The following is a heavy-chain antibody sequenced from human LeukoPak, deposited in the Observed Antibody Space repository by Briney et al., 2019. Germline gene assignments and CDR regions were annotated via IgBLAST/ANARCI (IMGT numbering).Heavy chain of an antibody. CDR1: GYSISSGYY. V-gene: IGHV4-38-2*02. CDR3: ARGDIAVAPSGAFDI. J-gene: IGHJ3*02. CDR2: FYHTKNT. Sequence: SETLSLTCSVSGYSISSGYYWGWIRQPPGKGLEWIGSFYHTKNTYYNPPLKSRVTISVDTSKNQFSLKVNSMTATDTAVYYCARGDIAVAPSGAFDIWGQGTMVTVSS. D-gene: IGHD6-19*01.